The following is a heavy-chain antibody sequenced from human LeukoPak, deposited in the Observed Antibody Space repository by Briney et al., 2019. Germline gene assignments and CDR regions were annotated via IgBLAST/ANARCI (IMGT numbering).Heavy chain of an antibody. CDR3: AKVMGSWLNHDAFDI. CDR2: ISGSGGRT. V-gene: IGHV3-23*01. J-gene: IGHJ3*02. D-gene: IGHD2-8*01. CDR1: GFIFSSYA. Sequence: GGSLRLSCAASGFIFSSYAMSWVRQAPGKGLEWVSTISGSGGRTYYADSVKGRFSISRDNTNNTVYLQMNSLRAEDTAVYYCAKVMGSWLNHDAFDIWGQGTMVTVSS.